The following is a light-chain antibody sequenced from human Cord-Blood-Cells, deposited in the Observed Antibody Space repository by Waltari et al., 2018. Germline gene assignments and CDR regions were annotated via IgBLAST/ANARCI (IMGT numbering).Light chain of an antibody. CDR1: QSVSSSY. CDR3: QQYGSSPYT. V-gene: IGKV3-20*01. CDR2: CAS. Sequence: EIVLTQSPGTLSLSPGERATLSCRASQSVSSSYLAWYQQRPGQAPRLLIYCASSRATGVPDSFSGSGSETDFALTISRLEPEDYAVYYCQQYGSSPYTFGQGTKLEIK. J-gene: IGKJ2*01.